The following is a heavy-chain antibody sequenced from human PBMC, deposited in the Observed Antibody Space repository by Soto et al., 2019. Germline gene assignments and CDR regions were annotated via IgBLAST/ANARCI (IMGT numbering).Heavy chain of an antibody. Sequence: SETLSLTCAVYGGSFSGYYWSWIRQPPGKGREWIGEINHSGSTNYNPSLKSRVTISVDTSKNQFSLKLSSVTAADTAVYYCASSTPYYDFWSGYYGMDVWGQGTTVTVSS. J-gene: IGHJ6*02. D-gene: IGHD3-3*01. CDR3: ASSTPYYDFWSGYYGMDV. CDR2: INHSGST. CDR1: GGSFSGYY. V-gene: IGHV4-34*01.